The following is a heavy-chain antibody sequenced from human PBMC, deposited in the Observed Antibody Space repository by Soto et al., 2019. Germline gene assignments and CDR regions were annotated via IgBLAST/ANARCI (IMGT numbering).Heavy chain of an antibody. CDR1: GFTFDDYA. Sequence: PGGSLRLSCAASGFTFDDYAMHWVRQAPGKGLEWVSGINWNGGSTGYADSVKGRFTISRDNAKNSLYLQMNSLRAEDTALYYCARVYSSGWYGPGRYWGQGTLVTVSS. J-gene: IGHJ4*02. CDR3: ARVYSSGWYGPGRY. V-gene: IGHV3-20*04. D-gene: IGHD6-19*01. CDR2: INWNGGST.